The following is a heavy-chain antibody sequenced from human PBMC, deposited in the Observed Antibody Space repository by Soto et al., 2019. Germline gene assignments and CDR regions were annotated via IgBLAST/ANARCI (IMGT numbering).Heavy chain of an antibody. Sequence: QVQLQESGPGLVKPSQTLSLTCTISGDSVTTVGYYWTWIRQHPGQGLEWIGFISYSGSTYYSSSLKGRVAISADTSKNQFSLKLNSVTAADTAVYYCTRGDYWGQGTLVTVSS. V-gene: IGHV4-31*03. J-gene: IGHJ4*02. CDR1: GDSVTTVGYY. CDR3: TRGDY. CDR2: ISYSGST.